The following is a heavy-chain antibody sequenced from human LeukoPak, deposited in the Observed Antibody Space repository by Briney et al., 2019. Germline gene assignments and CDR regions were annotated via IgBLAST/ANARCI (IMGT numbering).Heavy chain of an antibody. D-gene: IGHD2-15*01. Sequence: SETLSLTCTVSGYSISSGYYWGWIRQPPGKGLEWIATIHYSGNTYYNPSLKSRVTISLDTSSNQFSLKLYSVTAADTAVYLCASYSATYSGPAFDPWGQGTLVTVSS. CDR1: GYSISSGYY. J-gene: IGHJ5*02. CDR3: ASYSATYSGPAFDP. CDR2: IHYSGNT. V-gene: IGHV4-38-2*02.